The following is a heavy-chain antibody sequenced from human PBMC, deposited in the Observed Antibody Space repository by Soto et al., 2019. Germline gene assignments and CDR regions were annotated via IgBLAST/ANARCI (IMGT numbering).Heavy chain of an antibody. J-gene: IGHJ4*02. CDR2: ISYDGSNK. CDR3: ARPYSSSWSYYFDY. D-gene: IGHD6-13*01. Sequence: GGSLRLSCAASGFTFSSYAMHWVRQAPGKGLEWVAVISYDGSNKYYADSVKGRFTISRDNSKNSLYLQMNSLRAEDTAVYYCARPYSSSWSYYFDYWGQGTLVTVSS. V-gene: IGHV3-30-3*01. CDR1: GFTFSSYA.